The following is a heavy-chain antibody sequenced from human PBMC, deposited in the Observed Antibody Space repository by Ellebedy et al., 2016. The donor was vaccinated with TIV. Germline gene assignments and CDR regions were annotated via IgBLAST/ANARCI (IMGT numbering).Heavy chain of an antibody. J-gene: IGHJ4*02. Sequence: GESLKISCAASGFTFSSNWMHWVRQAPGKGLVWVSRINSDGSRSTYADSVKGRFTISRDNAKNTLYVQMNSLRAEDTAVYYCARGWSTPDSWGQGTLVIVSS. D-gene: IGHD2-15*01. CDR2: INSDGSRS. CDR1: GFTFSSNW. V-gene: IGHV3-74*01. CDR3: ARGWSTPDS.